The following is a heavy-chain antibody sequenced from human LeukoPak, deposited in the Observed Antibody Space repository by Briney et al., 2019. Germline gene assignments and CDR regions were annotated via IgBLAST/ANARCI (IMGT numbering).Heavy chain of an antibody. J-gene: IGHJ4*02. D-gene: IGHD3-3*01. Sequence: GGSLRLSCAASGFTFSSYAMSWVRQAPGKGLEWVSAIIGSGGSTYYADSVKGRFTISRDNSKNTLYLQMNSLRAEDTAVYYCAKSPRRITIFGVVTSFDYWGQGTLVTVSS. V-gene: IGHV3-23*01. CDR3: AKSPRRITIFGVVTSFDY. CDR1: GFTFSSYA. CDR2: IIGSGGST.